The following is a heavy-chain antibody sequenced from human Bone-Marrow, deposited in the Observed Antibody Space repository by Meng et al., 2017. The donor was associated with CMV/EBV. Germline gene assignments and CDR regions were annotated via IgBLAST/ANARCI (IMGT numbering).Heavy chain of an antibody. D-gene: IGHD3-16*01. J-gene: IGHJ4*02. V-gene: IGHV3-53*01. CDR1: GFSVSDNY. Sequence: GESLKISCAASGFSVSDNYMSWVRQTPGKGLEWVSIIYTDEATFYADSVKGRFTISRDNSRNTVYLQMHGLRAEDTAVYFCARGHVAYYSWGQGTLVTVSS. CDR2: IYTDEAT. CDR3: ARGHVAYYS.